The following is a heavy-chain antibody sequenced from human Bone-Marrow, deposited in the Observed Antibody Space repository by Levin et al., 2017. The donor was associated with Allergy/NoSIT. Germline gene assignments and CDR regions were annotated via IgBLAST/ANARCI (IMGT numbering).Heavy chain of an antibody. CDR3: VRTQATTFDF. D-gene: IGHD1-1*01. CDR2: ISSSPGYI. CDR1: GFTFSGYS. V-gene: IGHV3-21*01. J-gene: IGHJ4*02. Sequence: GESLKISCAASGFTFSGYSMTWVRQAPGKGLEWVASISSSPGYIYYADSVKGRFTISRDNAKNSLFLQMSSLRDEDTAVYYCVRTQATTFDFWGWGTLVSVSS.